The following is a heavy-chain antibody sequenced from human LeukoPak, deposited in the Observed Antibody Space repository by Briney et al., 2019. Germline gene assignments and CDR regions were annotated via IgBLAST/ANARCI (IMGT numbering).Heavy chain of an antibody. V-gene: IGHV1-69*04. D-gene: IGHD3-10*01. CDR1: GGTFSSYA. Sequence: WASVKVSCKAFGGTFSSYAISWVRQAPGQGLEWMGRVIPILGIANYAQKFQGRVTITADKSTSTAYMELSSLRSEDTAVYYCASWVGSGSYLDWGQGTLVTVSS. CDR3: ASWVGSGSYLD. CDR2: VIPILGIA. J-gene: IGHJ4*02.